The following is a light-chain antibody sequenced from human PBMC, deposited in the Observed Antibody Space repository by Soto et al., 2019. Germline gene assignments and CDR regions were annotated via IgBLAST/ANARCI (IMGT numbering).Light chain of an antibody. Sequence: DIQMTQSPSSLSASVGDRVTITCRASQSISSYLNWYQQKPGKAPKLLIYAASSLQSGVPSRFSVSGSGTDFPLTISSLQPEDFATYYCQQGYSTLSIAFGQGTRLEIK. J-gene: IGKJ5*01. CDR2: AAS. CDR3: QQGYSTLSIA. V-gene: IGKV1-39*01. CDR1: QSISSY.